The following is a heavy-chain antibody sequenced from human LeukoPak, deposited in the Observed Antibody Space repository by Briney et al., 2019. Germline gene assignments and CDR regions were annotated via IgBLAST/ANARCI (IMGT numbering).Heavy chain of an antibody. CDR1: GYSVTSYW. CDR3: ASVNYDSSGYLGY. J-gene: IGHJ4*02. V-gene: IGHV5-51*01. Sequence: GESLKISCKGSGYSVTSYWIGWVRQMPGKGLEWMGIIYPGDSDTRYSPSFQGQVTISADKSISTAYLQWSSLKASDTAMYYCASVNYDSSGYLGYWGQGTLVTVSS. CDR2: IYPGDSDT. D-gene: IGHD3-22*01.